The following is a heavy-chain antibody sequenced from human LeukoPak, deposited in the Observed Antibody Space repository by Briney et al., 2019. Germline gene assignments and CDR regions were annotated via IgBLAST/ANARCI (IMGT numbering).Heavy chain of an antibody. CDR3: ARPGGGLLSGAFDI. CDR1: GGSISSYY. Sequence: PSETLSLTCTVSGGSISSYYRSWIRQPPGKGLEWIGYIYYSGSTNYNPSLKSRVTISVDTSKNQFSLKLSSVTAADTAVYYCARPGGGLLSGAFDIWGQATIDTVSS. CDR2: IYYSGST. J-gene: IGHJ3*02. V-gene: IGHV4-59*01. D-gene: IGHD2-21*02.